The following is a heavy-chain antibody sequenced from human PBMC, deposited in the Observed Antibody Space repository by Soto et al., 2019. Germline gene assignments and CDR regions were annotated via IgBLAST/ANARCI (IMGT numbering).Heavy chain of an antibody. CDR1: GFTCSSYW. V-gene: IGHV3-7*03. J-gene: IGHJ4*02. CDR3: VRVGRLGGY. Sequence: GAVRRSCTASGFTCSSYWMSWVRQAPGKGLGWVANIKEDGSGKYYVDSVKGRFSISRDNARNSLYLQMNSLRVEDTAVYYCVRVGRLGGYWGQGALVTVSS. D-gene: IGHD3-16*01. CDR2: IKEDGSGK.